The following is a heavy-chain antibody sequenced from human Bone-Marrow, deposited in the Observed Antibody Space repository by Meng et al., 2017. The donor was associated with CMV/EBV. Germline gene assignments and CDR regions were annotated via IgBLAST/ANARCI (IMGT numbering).Heavy chain of an antibody. V-gene: IGHV4-61*01. D-gene: IGHD7-27*01. Sequence: SETLSLTCTVSGGSVSSGSYYWSWIRQPPGKGLEWIGYIYYSGSTNYNPSLKSRVTISVDTSKNQFSLKLSSVTAADTAVYYCARGPSWGYFDYWGQGTLVPVSS. J-gene: IGHJ4*02. CDR1: GGSVSSGSYY. CDR2: IYYSGST. CDR3: ARGPSWGYFDY.